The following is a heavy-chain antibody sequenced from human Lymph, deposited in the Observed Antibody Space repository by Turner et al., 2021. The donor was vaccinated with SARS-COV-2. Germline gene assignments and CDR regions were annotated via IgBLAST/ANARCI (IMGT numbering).Heavy chain of an antibody. CDR2: MNPNSGNA. V-gene: IGHV1-8*01. D-gene: IGHD3-9*01. J-gene: IGHJ5*02. Sequence: QAQPVQSGAEGKKPGASVKVSCKASGYNFTRYELNWVRQAAGQGLEWMGWMNPNSGNAGYAQKFQGRVSMTRNTSMSTDNMELSSLRSEYTAVYYCARGAQLTVWFDPWGQGTLVTVSS. CDR3: ARGAQLTVWFDP. CDR1: GYNFTRYE.